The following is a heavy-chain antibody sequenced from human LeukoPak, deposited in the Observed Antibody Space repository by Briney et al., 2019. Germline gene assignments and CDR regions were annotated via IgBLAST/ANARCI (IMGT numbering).Heavy chain of an antibody. CDR2: IKQDGREA. V-gene: IGHV3-7*04. J-gene: IGHJ4*02. D-gene: IGHD6-13*01. CDR1: GFTFSDYW. Sequence: GGSLRLSCAASGFTFSDYWMSWVRQAPGKGLEWVAKIKQDGREAYYVDSVKGRFTISRDNAKNSLYLHLNSLRVEDTALYYCARGGNQQLRDWGQGTLVTVSS. CDR3: ARGGNQQLRD.